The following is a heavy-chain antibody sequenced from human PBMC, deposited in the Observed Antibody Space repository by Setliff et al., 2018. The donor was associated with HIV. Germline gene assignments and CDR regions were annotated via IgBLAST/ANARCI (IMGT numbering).Heavy chain of an antibody. CDR1: ELTFSNYA. V-gene: IGHV3-23*01. J-gene: IGHJ1*01. CDR3: AQAQTSVSGSYYQYLQH. CDR2: LSGSGGST. Sequence: GESLKISCAASELTFSNYAMTWVRQAPGKGLEWVSSLSGSGGSTYYADSVKGRFTISRDNSKNTPYLRMNSLRAEDTAVYYCAQAQTSVSGSYYQYLQHWGQGTLVTVSS. D-gene: IGHD3-10*01.